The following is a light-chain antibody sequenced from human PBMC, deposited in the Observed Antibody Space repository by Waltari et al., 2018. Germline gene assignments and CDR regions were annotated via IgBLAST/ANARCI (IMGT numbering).Light chain of an antibody. V-gene: IGLV2-14*03. Sequence: QSALTQPASVSGSPGQSVTISCTGTSSDVGAYNHVSWYQQHPGKAPKLIIYDVTNRPSGVSDRFSGSKSGNTASLTISGLQAGDEADFYCSSYTSSTTLRVFGGGTKLTVL. CDR1: SSDVGAYNH. CDR3: SSYTSSTTLRV. CDR2: DVT. J-gene: IGLJ3*02.